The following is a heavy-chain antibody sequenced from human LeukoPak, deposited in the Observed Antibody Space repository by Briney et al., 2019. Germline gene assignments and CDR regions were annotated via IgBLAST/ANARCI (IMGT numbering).Heavy chain of an antibody. CDR1: GGSISSSSYY. V-gene: IGHV4-39*07. CDR3: ARERXSTTFYYTDV. Sequence: SETLXLTCTVSGGSISSSSYYWGWIRQPPGKGLEWIGSIYYSGSTYYNPSLKSRFTISLGTSKRQFYLKLNSVTAAETAVYYXARERXSTTFYYTDVWGKGTTVTVSS. J-gene: IGHJ6*03. CDR2: IYYSGST. D-gene: IGHD1-14*01.